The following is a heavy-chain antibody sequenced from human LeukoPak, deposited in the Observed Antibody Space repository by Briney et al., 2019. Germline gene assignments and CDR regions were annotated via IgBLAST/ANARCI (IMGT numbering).Heavy chain of an antibody. CDR2: ISYDGSNK. CDR3: AKSETYRFDY. Sequence: GGSLRLSCAASGFTFSSYGMHWVRQAPAKGLEWVTFISYDGSNKYYADSVKGRFAISRDNSKDTLYLQMNSLRAEDTAVYYCAKSETYRFDYWGQGTLVTVSS. CDR1: GFTFSSYG. J-gene: IGHJ4*02. D-gene: IGHD3-3*01. V-gene: IGHV3-30*18.